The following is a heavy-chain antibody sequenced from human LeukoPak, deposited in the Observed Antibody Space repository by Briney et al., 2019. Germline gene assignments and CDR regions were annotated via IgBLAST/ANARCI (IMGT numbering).Heavy chain of an antibody. CDR3: ARGYFGSGSYGAFDI. Sequence: ASVTVSCKASGYTFTSYYMHWVRQAPGQGLEWMGIINPSAGSTNYAQKFQGRVTVTRDTSTSTVYMELSSLRSDDTAVYYCARGYFGSGSYGAFDIWGQGTMVTVSS. CDR1: GYTFTSYY. CDR2: INPSAGST. V-gene: IGHV1-46*01. J-gene: IGHJ3*02. D-gene: IGHD3-10*01.